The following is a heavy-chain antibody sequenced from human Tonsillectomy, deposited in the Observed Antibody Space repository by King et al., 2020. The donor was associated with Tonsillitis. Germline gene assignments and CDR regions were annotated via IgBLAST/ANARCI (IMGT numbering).Heavy chain of an antibody. CDR2: IQSRTSYT. CDR1: GLTLSDYH. V-gene: IGHV3-11*05. D-gene: IGHD5-12*01. CDR3: ARTYSGYEMYYFDY. J-gene: IGHJ4*02. Sequence: VQLVESGGGLVKPGGSLRLSCAASGLTLSDYHMSWIRQAPGKGVEGVSYIQSRTSYTNYADSLKGRFTISRDNAKNSLYLQMNSLRAEDTAVYYCARTYSGYEMYYFDYWGQGTLVTVSS.